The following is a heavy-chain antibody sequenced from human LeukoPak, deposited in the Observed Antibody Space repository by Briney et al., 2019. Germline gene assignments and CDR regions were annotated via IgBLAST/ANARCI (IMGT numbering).Heavy chain of an antibody. Sequence: SETLSLTCTVSGGSISSYYWSWIRQPPGKGLEWIGSIYYSGSTYYNPSLKSRVTISVDTSKNQFSLKLSSVTAADTAVYYCARDILTGYYSSDAFDIWGQGTMVTVSS. V-gene: IGHV4-59*12. CDR1: GGSISSYY. CDR3: ARDILTGYYSSDAFDI. D-gene: IGHD3-9*01. J-gene: IGHJ3*02. CDR2: IYYSGST.